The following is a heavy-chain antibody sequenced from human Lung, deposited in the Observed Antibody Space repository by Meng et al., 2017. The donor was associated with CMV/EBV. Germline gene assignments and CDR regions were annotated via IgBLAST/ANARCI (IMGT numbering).Heavy chain of an antibody. CDR1: GFTFDDYT. D-gene: IGHD3-3*01. Sequence: SLKISCAASGFTFDDYTMYWVRQTPGKGLEWVSAISWNSAIRDYAGSVKGRFIISRDNAKKTLYLQMNTLRIEDTALYYCARAQKSALMTGMGVGGQGTXVTVSS. CDR2: ISWNSAIR. J-gene: IGHJ6*02. CDR3: ARAQKSALMTGMGV. V-gene: IGHV3-9*01.